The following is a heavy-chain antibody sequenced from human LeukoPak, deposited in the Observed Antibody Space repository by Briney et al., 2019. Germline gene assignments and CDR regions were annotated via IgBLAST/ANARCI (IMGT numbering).Heavy chain of an antibody. D-gene: IGHD5-24*01. V-gene: IGHV3-21*01. CDR1: GFTFSSYS. CDR2: ISSSSSYI. J-gene: IGHJ4*02. Sequence: GGSLRLSCAASGFTFSSYSMNWVRQAPGKGLEWVSSISSSSSYIYYADSVKGRFTISRDNAKNSLYLQMNSLRAEDTAVYYRARSRETYCVICFFDYWGQGTLVTVSS. CDR3: ARSRETYCVICFFDY.